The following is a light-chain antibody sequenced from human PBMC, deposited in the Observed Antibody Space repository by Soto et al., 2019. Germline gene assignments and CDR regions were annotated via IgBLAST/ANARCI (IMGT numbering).Light chain of an antibody. Sequence: EIVMTQSPATLSVSPGERATLSCRASQSVSANLAWYQQKPGQAPRLLISGASTRATGIPARFSGSGSGTEFTLTISSLHSEDFAVYYCQQYKNWPPYTFGQGTK. CDR3: QQYKNWPPYT. J-gene: IGKJ2*01. CDR2: GAS. CDR1: QSVSAN. V-gene: IGKV3-15*01.